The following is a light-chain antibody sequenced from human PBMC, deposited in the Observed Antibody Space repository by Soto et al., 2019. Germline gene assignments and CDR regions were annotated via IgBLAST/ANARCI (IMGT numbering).Light chain of an antibody. V-gene: IGLV2-14*01. J-gene: IGLJ3*02. CDR2: EVS. CDR1: SSDVGDNKY. Sequence: QSALTQPASVSGSPGQSITISCSGTSSDVGDNKYVSWYQHHPGKAPRLLIYEVSNRPSGVSNRFSGSKSGNTASLTISGLHAEDEEDYYCSSFIRSGIPGVLVVGTKET. CDR3: SSFIRSGIPGV.